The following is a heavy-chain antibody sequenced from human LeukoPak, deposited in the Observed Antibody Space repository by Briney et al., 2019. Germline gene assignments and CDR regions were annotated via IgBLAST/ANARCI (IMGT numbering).Heavy chain of an antibody. V-gene: IGHV3-33*01. CDR1: GFTFSSYG. Sequence: PGGSLRLSCAASGFTFSSYGMHWVRPAPGKGVEWVAVIRYDGSNKYYGDSVKGRFTISRDNSKYTLYLQMNSLRAEDTAVYYCARALSAMVPDYWGQGTLVTVSS. D-gene: IGHD5-18*01. CDR2: IRYDGSNK. J-gene: IGHJ4*02. CDR3: ARALSAMVPDY.